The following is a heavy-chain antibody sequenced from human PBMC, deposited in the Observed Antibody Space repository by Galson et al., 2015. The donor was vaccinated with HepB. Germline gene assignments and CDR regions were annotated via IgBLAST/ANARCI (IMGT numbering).Heavy chain of an antibody. V-gene: IGHV1-2*06. CDR1: GYTFTGYH. D-gene: IGHD6-19*01. CDR3: AKDPSFYSSGWYGLDY. CDR2: INPNSGGT. J-gene: IGHJ4*02. Sequence: SVKVSCKASGYTFTGYHMHWVRQAPGQGLEWMGRINPNSGGTNYAQKFQGRVTMTRDTSISTAYMELSRLRSDDTAVYYCAKDPSFYSSGWYGLDYWGQGTLVTVSS.